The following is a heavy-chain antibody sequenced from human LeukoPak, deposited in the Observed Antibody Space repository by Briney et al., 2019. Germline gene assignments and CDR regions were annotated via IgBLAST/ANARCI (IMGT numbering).Heavy chain of an antibody. V-gene: IGHV4-30-2*01. CDR3: ASSMEDYFQH. J-gene: IGHJ1*01. Sequence: SQTLSLTCAVSGGSISSGGYSWSWIRQPPGKGLEWIGYIYHSGSTYYNPSLKSRVTISVDRSKNQFSLKLSSVTAADTAVYYCASSMEDYFQHWGQGTLVTVSS. CDR1: GGSISSGGYS. D-gene: IGHD2-8*01. CDR2: IYHSGST.